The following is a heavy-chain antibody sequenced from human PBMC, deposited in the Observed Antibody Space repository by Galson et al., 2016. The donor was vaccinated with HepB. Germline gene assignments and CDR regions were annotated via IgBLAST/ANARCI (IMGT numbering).Heavy chain of an antibody. CDR2: VAYDGSSE. CDR3: AREQGYNFWYFDL. D-gene: IGHD5-24*01. V-gene: IGHV3-30*03. J-gene: IGHJ2*01. CDR1: GFTFSSFG. Sequence: SLRLSCAAAGFTFSSFGMHWVRQAPGKGLEWVAVVAYDGSSEYYADSVKGRFTISRDNSKNTLSLQMNSLRAEDTAVYYCAREQGYNFWYFDLWGRGDLVTVSS.